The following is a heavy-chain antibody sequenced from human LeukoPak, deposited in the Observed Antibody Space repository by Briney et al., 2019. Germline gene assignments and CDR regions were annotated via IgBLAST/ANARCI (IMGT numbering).Heavy chain of an antibody. CDR3: AKDIAKYSYGHPHYYYYGMDV. D-gene: IGHD5-18*01. CDR1: GLTFDDYA. J-gene: IGHJ6*02. CDR2: ISGDGGST. Sequence: GGSLTLSCAASGLTFDDYAMHWVRQAPGKGLEWVSLISGDGGSTYYADSVKGRFTISRDNSKNSLYLQMNSLRTEDTALHYCAKDIAKYSYGHPHYYYYGMDVWGQGTTVTVSS. V-gene: IGHV3-43*02.